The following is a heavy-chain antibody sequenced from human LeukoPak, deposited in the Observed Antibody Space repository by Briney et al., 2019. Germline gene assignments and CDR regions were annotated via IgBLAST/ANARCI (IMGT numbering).Heavy chain of an antibody. D-gene: IGHD3-10*01. J-gene: IGHJ4*02. CDR1: GGSISSYY. V-gene: IGHV4-59*01. CDR3: ARGRGSWDYYRGLFDY. CDR2: LYYSGGT. Sequence: SETLSLTCTVSGGSISSYYWSWLRQPPGKGLEWVGFLYYSGGTSHNPSLNGRVTISGDTSKNQFSLRLTSVTAADTAVYYCARGRGSWDYYRGLFDYWGQGTLVTVSS.